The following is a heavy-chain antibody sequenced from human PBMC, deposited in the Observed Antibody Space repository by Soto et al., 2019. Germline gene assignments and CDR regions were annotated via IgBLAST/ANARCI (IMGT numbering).Heavy chain of an antibody. J-gene: IGHJ4*02. V-gene: IGHV5-10-1*01. CDR2: IDPSDSQT. Sequence: GETLKISCKGSGYNFAVYWITWVRQKTGKGLEWMGRIDPSDSQTYYSPSFRGHVTISVTKSITTVFLQWSSLRASDTAMYYCAKQIYDSDTGPNFQYYFDSWGQGTPVTVSS. CDR3: AKQIYDSDTGPNFQYYFDS. CDR1: GYNFAVYW. D-gene: IGHD3-22*01.